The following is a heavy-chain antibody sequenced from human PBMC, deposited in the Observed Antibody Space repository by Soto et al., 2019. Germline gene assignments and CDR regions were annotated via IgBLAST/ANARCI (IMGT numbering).Heavy chain of an antibody. J-gene: IGHJ6*02. V-gene: IGHV5-10-1*01. CDR1: GYSFTNYW. Sequence: GESLKISCKASGYSFTNYWVTWVRQMPGKGLEWMGKIDPSDSQTNYSPSFQGHVTISADRSINTAYLQWNSLKASDTAMYYCTRLSMARYFYYGMDVWGQGTTVTVSS. CDR3: TRLSMARYFYYGMDV. D-gene: IGHD5-12*01. CDR2: IDPSDSQT.